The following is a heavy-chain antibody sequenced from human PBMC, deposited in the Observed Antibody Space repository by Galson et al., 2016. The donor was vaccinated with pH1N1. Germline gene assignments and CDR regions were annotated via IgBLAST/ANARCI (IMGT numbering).Heavy chain of an antibody. Sequence: SVKVSCKASGYTFNNFYVHWLRQAPGQGLEWMGIIDPSGGSTTYAQKFQGRVTMTADTSTSIVYMDLSSLRSDDTAMYYRARWRSSGTYTGFDYWGQGALVTVSS. CDR2: IDPSGGST. CDR3: ARWRSSGTYTGFDY. CDR1: GYTFNNFY. D-gene: IGHD1-1*01. V-gene: IGHV1-46*02. J-gene: IGHJ4*02.